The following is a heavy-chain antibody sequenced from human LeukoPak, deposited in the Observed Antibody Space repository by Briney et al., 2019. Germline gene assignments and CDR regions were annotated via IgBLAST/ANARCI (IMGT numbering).Heavy chain of an antibody. CDR2: MNPNSGNT. CDR3: ARANSYYDFWSGYYTSQYYFDY. Sequence: GASVKVSCKASGYTFTSYDINWVRQATGQGLEWMGWMNPNSGNTGYAQKFQGRVTMTGNTSISTAYMELSSLRSEDTAVYYCARANSYYDFWSGYYTSQYYFDYWGQGTLVTVSS. J-gene: IGHJ4*02. CDR1: GYTFTSYD. D-gene: IGHD3-3*01. V-gene: IGHV1-8*01.